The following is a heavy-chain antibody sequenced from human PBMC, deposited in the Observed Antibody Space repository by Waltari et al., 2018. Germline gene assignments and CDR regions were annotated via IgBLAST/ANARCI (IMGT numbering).Heavy chain of an antibody. Sequence: EVQLVESGGGLIQPGGSLRLSCAASGFFVSSHYMSWVRQAPGRGLEWVSLIYSGGSTYYADSVKGRFTISRDNSKNTLYRQMDSLSVEDTAVYYCARWQQWPVRAFDYWGQGTLVTVSS. CDR3: ARWQQWPVRAFDY. D-gene: IGHD6-19*01. CDR1: GFFVSSHY. J-gene: IGHJ4*02. V-gene: IGHV3-53*01. CDR2: IYSGGST.